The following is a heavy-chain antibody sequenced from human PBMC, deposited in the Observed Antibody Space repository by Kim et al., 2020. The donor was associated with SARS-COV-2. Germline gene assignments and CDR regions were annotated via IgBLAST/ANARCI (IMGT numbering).Heavy chain of an antibody. CDR3: ARGGILVYYGSGGTGGY. CDR2: IKQDGSEK. D-gene: IGHD3-10*01. Sequence: GGSLRLSCAASGFTFSSYWMSWVRQAPGKGLEWVANIKQDGSEKYYVDSVKGRFTISRDNAKNSLYLQMNSLRAEDTAVYYCARGGILVYYGSGGTGGYWGQGTLVTVSS. J-gene: IGHJ4*02. V-gene: IGHV3-7*01. CDR1: GFTFSSYW.